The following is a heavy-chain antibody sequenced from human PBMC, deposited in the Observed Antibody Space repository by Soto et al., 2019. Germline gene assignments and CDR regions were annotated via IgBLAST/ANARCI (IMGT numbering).Heavy chain of an antibody. CDR2: ISYEGSNK. CDR1: GFTFSSYA. V-gene: IGHV3-30-3*01. D-gene: IGHD3-22*01. J-gene: IGHJ4*02. CDR3: ARGGGSSGYYYVFVY. Sequence: QVQLVESGGGVVQPGRSLRLSCAASGFTFSSYAMHWVRQAPGKGLEWVAVISYEGSNKYYADSVKGRFTISRDNSKNTLYLLMNSLRAEDTAVYYCARGGGSSGYYYVFVYWGQGTLVTVSS.